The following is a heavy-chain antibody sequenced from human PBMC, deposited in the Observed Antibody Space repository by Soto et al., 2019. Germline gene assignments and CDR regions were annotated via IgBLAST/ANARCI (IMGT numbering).Heavy chain of an antibody. J-gene: IGHJ4*02. V-gene: IGHV3-21*04. Sequence: GGSLRLSCAASGFTFSSYSMNWVRQAPGKGLEWVSSISSSSYIYYADSVKGRFTISRDNAKNSLYLQMNSLRAEDTAVYYCARGSFRGYSYGYSDYWGQGTLVTVSS. CDR2: ISSSSYI. CDR3: ARGSFRGYSYGYSDY. D-gene: IGHD5-18*01. CDR1: GFTFSSYS.